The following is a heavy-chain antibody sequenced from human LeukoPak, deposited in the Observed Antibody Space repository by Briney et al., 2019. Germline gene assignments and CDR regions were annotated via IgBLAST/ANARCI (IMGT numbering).Heavy chain of an antibody. CDR1: GFTFSSYG. J-gene: IGHJ4*02. CDR2: IRYDGSNK. CDR3: AKDFSVYYCDSRVLDY. D-gene: IGHD3-22*01. Sequence: QSGGSLRLSCAASGFTFSSYGIHWVRQAPGKGLEWVAFIRYDGSNKYYADSVKGRFTISRDNSKNTLYLQMNRLRAEDTAVYYCAKDFSVYYCDSRVLDYWGQGTLVTVSS. V-gene: IGHV3-30*02.